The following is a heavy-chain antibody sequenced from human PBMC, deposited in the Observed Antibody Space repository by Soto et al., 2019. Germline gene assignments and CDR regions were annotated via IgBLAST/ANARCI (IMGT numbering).Heavy chain of an antibody. CDR3: ARASDRTNYFDY. CDR1: GGSFSGYY. Sequence: SETLSLTCALYGGSFSGYYWSWIRQPPGKGLEWIGEINHSGSTNYNPSLTSRVTISVDTSKNQFSLKLSSVTAADTAVYYCARASDRTNYFDYWGQGTLVTVSS. CDR2: INHSGST. V-gene: IGHV4-34*01. D-gene: IGHD3-22*01. J-gene: IGHJ4*02.